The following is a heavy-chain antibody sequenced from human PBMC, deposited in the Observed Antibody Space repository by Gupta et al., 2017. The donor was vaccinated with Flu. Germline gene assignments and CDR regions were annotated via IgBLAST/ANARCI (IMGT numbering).Heavy chain of an antibody. D-gene: IGHD4-17*01. J-gene: IGHJ4*02. V-gene: IGHV2-5*04. CDR3: VQTYASATTIDF. CDR1: GFSLTTDGVG. CDR2: IYWTDDK. Sequence: QITLRESGPTLVKPTQTLTLTCTFSGFSLTTDGVGVGWMRQPPGKALEWLAVIYWTDDKRYSPVLKSRLTITKDTSNNQVVLRMTNVDPVDTGTYYCVQTYASATTIDFWGQGTLVTVSS.